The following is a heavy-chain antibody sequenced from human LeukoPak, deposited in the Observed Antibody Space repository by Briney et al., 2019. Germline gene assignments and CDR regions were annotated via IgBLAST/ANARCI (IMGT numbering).Heavy chain of an antibody. CDR2: IYSSGTT. CDR3: ARVSPIPAAGSSYYFAMDV. CDR1: GGSISSYY. Sequence: KPSETLSLTCTVSGGSISSYYWSWIRQPAAKGLEWIGRIYSSGTTTYNPSFKSRVTMSLDTSNKQLSLKLTSVTAADTAVYYCARVSPIPAAGSSYYFAMDVWGQGTTVTVSS. D-gene: IGHD6-13*01. V-gene: IGHV4-4*07. J-gene: IGHJ6*02.